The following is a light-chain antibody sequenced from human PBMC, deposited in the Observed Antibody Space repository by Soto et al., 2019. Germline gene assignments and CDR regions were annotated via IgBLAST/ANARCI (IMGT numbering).Light chain of an antibody. CDR1: QSVSSSY. J-gene: IGKJ2*01. CDR2: GAS. CDR3: QQYGSSPPYT. V-gene: IGKV3-20*01. Sequence: EIVLTQSPGTLSLSPGERATLSCRASQSVSSSYLAWYQQKPGQAPRLLIYGASSRATGIPDRFSGSGSGTEFPLTISRLEPEYFAVYYCQQYGSSPPYTFGQGTKLEIK.